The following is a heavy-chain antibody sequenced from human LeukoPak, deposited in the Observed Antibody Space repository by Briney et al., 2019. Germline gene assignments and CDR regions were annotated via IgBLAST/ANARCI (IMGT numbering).Heavy chain of an antibody. CDR1: GHTFTGYY. CDR3: ARASMVRGVIDAFDI. Sequence: ASVKVSCKASGHTFTGYYMHWVRQAPGQGREWMGWINPNSGGTNYAQKFQGRVTMTRDTSISTAYMELSRLRSDDTAVYYCARASMVRGVIDAFDIWGQGTMVTVSS. CDR2: INPNSGGT. D-gene: IGHD3-10*01. V-gene: IGHV1-2*02. J-gene: IGHJ3*02.